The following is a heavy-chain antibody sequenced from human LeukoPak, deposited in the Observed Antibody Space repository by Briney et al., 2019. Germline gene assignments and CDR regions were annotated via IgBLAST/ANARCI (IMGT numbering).Heavy chain of an antibody. V-gene: IGHV3-66*01. J-gene: IGHJ4*02. CDR3: ATIGTGDYREDS. D-gene: IGHD3/OR15-3a*01. Sequence: GESLRLSCAASGFTFRSYWMHWVRQAPGRGLVWVSVIYAGDTIKYADSVKGRFIISRDNSKNTVYLQMNSLRAEDTALYYCATIGTGDYREDSWGQGTLVTVSS. CDR1: GFTFRSYW. CDR2: IYAGDTI.